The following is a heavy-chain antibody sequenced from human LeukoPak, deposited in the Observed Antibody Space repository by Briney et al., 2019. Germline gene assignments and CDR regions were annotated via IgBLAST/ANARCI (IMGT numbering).Heavy chain of an antibody. CDR3: ATDFTAMVTGFDY. CDR1: GYTFTGYY. CDR2: INPNSGGT. V-gene: IGHV1-2*02. D-gene: IGHD5-18*01. J-gene: IGHJ4*02. Sequence: GASVKVSCKASGYTFTGYYMHWVRQAPGQGLERMGWINPNSGGTNYAQKFQGRVTMTRDTSIGTAYMELSNLRSDDTAVYYCATDFTAMVTGFDYWGKGTLVTVSS.